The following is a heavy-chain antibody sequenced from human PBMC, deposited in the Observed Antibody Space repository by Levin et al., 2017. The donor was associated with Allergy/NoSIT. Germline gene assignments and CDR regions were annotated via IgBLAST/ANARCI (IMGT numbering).Heavy chain of an antibody. J-gene: IGHJ5*02. CDR3: ARSSSLEYFDP. D-gene: IGHD3-3*01. Sequence: SQTLSLTCTVSGGSSISTNYYWGWIRQPPGKGLEWIGSIDYTGSSHYNPSLKSRVTISVDTSKDHFSLNLTSVTAADTAVYFCARSSSLEYFDPWGQGTLVTVSS. CDR2: IDYTGSS. V-gene: IGHV4-39*02. CDR1: GGSSISTNYY.